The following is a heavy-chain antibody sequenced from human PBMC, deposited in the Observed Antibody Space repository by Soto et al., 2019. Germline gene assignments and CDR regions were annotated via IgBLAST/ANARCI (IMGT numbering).Heavy chain of an antibody. V-gene: IGHV3-30*18. CDR1: GFTFSSFG. Sequence: QVLLVESGGGVVQPGRSLRISCAVSGFTFSSFGMHWVRQAPGKGLEWVAVIPDDGSSKHYADSLKGRFTISRDNSNNTLYLQMDSLGPEDTAVYYCAKDRWGDFGDLNLPGYWGQGTLVTVSS. J-gene: IGHJ4*02. D-gene: IGHD4-17*01. CDR2: IPDDGSSK. CDR3: AKDRWGDFGDLNLPGY.